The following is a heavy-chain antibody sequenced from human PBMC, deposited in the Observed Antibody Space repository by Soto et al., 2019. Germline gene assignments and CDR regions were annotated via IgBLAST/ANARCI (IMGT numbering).Heavy chain of an antibody. Sequence: GGSLSLSCAASGFTFSDHAMTWVRQAPGKGLKWVSSISSLGITTNYAESVMGRFTVSRDNAKNLLLLQMNSLSAEDTAVYYCARAGRFCGAGSCYFDHWGQGTLVIVSS. CDR1: GFTFSDHA. V-gene: IGHV3-11*01. CDR3: ARAGRFCGAGSCYFDH. CDR2: ISSLGITT. J-gene: IGHJ4*02. D-gene: IGHD2-15*01.